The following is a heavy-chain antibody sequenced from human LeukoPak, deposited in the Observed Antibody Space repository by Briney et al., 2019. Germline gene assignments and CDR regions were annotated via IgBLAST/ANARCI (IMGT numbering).Heavy chain of an antibody. CDR1: GFTFSAHY. Sequence: GGSLRLSCAASGFTFSAHYRSWIRQAPGKGLEWVSYISIDGNTIYYADPVKGRFTISRDTAKNSLYLQMSSTSSENTAVYYCARAGSGNWYGEQPHFDYWGQGTLVTVSS. J-gene: IGHJ4*02. D-gene: IGHD3-3*01. V-gene: IGHV3-11*04. CDR3: ARAGSGNWYGEQPHFDY. CDR2: ISIDGNTI.